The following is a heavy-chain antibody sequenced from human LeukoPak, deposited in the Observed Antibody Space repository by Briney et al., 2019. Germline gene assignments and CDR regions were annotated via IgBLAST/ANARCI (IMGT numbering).Heavy chain of an antibody. CDR2: ILPIFGTA. Sequence: GASVKVSCKGSGGTFSSYAISWVRQAPGQGLEWMGGILPIFGTANYAQNFQGRVTITTDESTSTAYMELSSLRAEDTAAYYWFWVGEYPSTWGQGTLVTVSS. J-gene: IGHJ5*02. V-gene: IGHV1-69*05. D-gene: IGHD3-10*01. CDR3: FWVGEYPST. CDR1: GGTFSSYA.